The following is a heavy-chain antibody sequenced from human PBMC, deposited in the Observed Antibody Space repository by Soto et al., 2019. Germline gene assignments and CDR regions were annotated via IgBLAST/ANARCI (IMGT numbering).Heavy chain of an antibody. V-gene: IGHV1-46*01. CDR3: ARGGLNRVDFWSGYYNFDY. D-gene: IGHD3-3*01. CDR1: GYTFTSYY. CDR2: INPSGGST. Sequence: GASVKVSCKASGYTFTSYYMHWVRQAPGQGLEWMGIINPSGGSTSYAQKFQGRVTMTRDTSTSTVYMELSSLRSEDTAVYYCARGGLNRVDFWSGYYNFDYWGQGTLVTVSS. J-gene: IGHJ4*02.